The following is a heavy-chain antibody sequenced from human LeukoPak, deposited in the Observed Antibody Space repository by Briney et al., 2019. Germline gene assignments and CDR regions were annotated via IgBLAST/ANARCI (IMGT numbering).Heavy chain of an antibody. J-gene: IGHJ4*02. Sequence: SETLSLTCTVSGDSTSRYYWSWVRQPPGKELEWIGYIFYRGSTNYDPSLKTRVTISADTSKNQFSLKLSSVTAADTAVYYCALMSDNWYFDYWGQGTPVTVSA. CDR3: ALMSDNWYFDY. CDR1: GDSTSRYY. D-gene: IGHD1-20*01. CDR2: IFYRGST. V-gene: IGHV4-59*01.